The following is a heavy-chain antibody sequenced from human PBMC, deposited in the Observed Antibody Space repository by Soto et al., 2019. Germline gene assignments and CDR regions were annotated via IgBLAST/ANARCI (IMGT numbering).Heavy chain of an antibody. CDR3: AKAPRYCSGASCLDYFDY. J-gene: IGHJ4*02. CDR2: ISDSGGRT. V-gene: IGHV3-23*01. Sequence: EVQLLESGGGLVQPGGSLRLSCAASGFTFSSYAMSWVRQAPGKGLEWVSGISDSGGRTYYADSVKGRFTISRDNSKNTLDLQMNSLRAEDTAVYYCAKAPRYCSGASCLDYFDYWGQGTLVTVSS. D-gene: IGHD2-15*01. CDR1: GFTFSSYA.